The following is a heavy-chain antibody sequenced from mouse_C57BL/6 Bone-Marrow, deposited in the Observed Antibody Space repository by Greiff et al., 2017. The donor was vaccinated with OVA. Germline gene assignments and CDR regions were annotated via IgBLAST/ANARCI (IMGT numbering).Heavy chain of an antibody. CDR1: DSEVFPIAY. D-gene: IGHD1-1*01. CDR2: ILPSIGRT. Sequence: QVQLQQSGSELRSPGSSVKLSCKDFDSEVFPIAYMSWVRQKPGHGFEWIGGILPSIGRTIYGEKFEDKATLDADTLSNTAYLELNSLTSEDSAIYYCARKGGSSYGWYFDVWGTGTTVTVSS. CDR3: ARKGGSSYGWYFDV. V-gene: IGHV15-2*01. J-gene: IGHJ1*03.